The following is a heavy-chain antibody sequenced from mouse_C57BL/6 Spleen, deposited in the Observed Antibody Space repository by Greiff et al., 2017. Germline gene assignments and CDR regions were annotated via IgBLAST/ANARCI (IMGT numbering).Heavy chain of an antibody. V-gene: IGHV1-72*01. D-gene: IGHD1-1*01. Sequence: QVQLQQPGAELVKPGASVKMSCKASGYTFTSYWITWVKQRPGQGLEWIGRIDPNSGGTKYNEKFKSKATLTVDKPSSTAYMQLSSLTSEDSAVYYCARSRYYGSSYDAMDYWGQGTSVTVSS. CDR1: GYTFTSYW. CDR2: IDPNSGGT. J-gene: IGHJ4*01. CDR3: ARSRYYGSSYDAMDY.